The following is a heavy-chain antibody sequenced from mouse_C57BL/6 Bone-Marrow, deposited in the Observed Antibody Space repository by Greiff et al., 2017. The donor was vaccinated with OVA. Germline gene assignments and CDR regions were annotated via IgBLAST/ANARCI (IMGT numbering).Heavy chain of an antibody. D-gene: IGHD2-4*01. J-gene: IGHJ3*01. CDR2: IDPSDSYT. CDR3: AREWDYDSFAY. CDR1: GYTFTSYW. V-gene: IGHV1-59*01. Sequence: VKLQQPGAELVRPGTSVKLSCKASGYTFTSYWMHWVKQRPGQGLEWIGVIDPSDSYTNYNQKFKGKATLTVDTSSSTAYMQLSSLTSEDSAVYYCAREWDYDSFAYWGQGTLVTVSA.